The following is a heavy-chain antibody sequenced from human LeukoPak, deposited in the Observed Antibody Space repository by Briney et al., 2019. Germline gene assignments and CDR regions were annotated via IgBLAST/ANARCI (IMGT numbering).Heavy chain of an antibody. D-gene: IGHD1-26*01. J-gene: IGHJ4*02. Sequence: GGSLRLSCAASGFTFSSYSMNWVRQAPGKGLEWVSSVSSSGSYIYYADSVKGRFTISRDNAKNSLYLQMNSLRAEDTAVYYCARDRSGSYWGQGTLVTVSS. CDR1: GFTFSSYS. CDR3: ARDRSGSY. CDR2: VSSSGSYI. V-gene: IGHV3-21*01.